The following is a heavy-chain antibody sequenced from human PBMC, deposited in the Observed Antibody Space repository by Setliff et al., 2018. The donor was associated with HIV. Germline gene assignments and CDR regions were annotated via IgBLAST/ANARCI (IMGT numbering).Heavy chain of an antibody. Sequence: SETLSLTCTVSGGSINSGSYYWGWIRQPPEKGLEWIGTMFYSGSTYYNPSLKSRVAIFIDTSKNQFSLRLSSVTAADTAVYYCARFYDYYGHRLDYWGQGTQVTVSS. D-gene: IGHD3-16*01. V-gene: IGHV4-39*01. CDR2: MFYSGST. CDR1: GGSINSGSYY. CDR3: ARFYDYYGHRLDY. J-gene: IGHJ4*02.